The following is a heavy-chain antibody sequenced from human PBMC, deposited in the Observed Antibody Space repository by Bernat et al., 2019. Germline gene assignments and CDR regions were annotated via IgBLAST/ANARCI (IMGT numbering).Heavy chain of an antibody. CDR1: GYTFTSYG. CDR3: ARTRVRGVIMRPNWFDA. Sequence: QVQLVQSGAEVKKPGASVKVSCKASGYTFTSYGISWVRQAPGQGLEWMGWISAYNGNTNYAQKLQGRVTMTTDTSTSTAYMELRSLGSDDTAVYYCARTRVRGVIMRPNWFDAWGQGTLVTVSS. D-gene: IGHD3-10*01. CDR2: ISAYNGNT. J-gene: IGHJ5*02. V-gene: IGHV1-18*01.